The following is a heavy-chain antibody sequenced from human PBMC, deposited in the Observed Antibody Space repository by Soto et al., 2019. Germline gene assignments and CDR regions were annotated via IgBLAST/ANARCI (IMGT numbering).Heavy chain of an antibody. CDR1: GYTFTSYA. D-gene: IGHD1-26*01. J-gene: IGHJ6*02. V-gene: IGHV1-3*01. Sequence: ASVKVSCKASGYTFTSYAMHWVRQAPGQRLEWMGWINAGNGNTKYSQKFQGRVTITRDTSASTAYMELSSLRSEDTAVYYCARGGSLYWYYGMDVWGQGTTVTVSS. CDR2: INAGNGNT. CDR3: ARGGSLYWYYGMDV.